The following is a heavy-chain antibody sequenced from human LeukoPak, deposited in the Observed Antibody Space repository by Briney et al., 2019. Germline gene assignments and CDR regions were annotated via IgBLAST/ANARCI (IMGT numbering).Heavy chain of an antibody. CDR1: GYTFTGYY. CDR2: INANSGGT. CDR3: ARSSRYDIWTGYPY. Sequence: GESLRISCKGSGYTFTGYYMHWVRQAPGQGREWMGWINANSGGTNYAQKFQGRVTMTRDTSISTAYMELSRLRSDDTAVYYCARSSRYDIWTGYPYWGQGTLVTVSP. D-gene: IGHD3-9*01. V-gene: IGHV1-2*02. J-gene: IGHJ4*02.